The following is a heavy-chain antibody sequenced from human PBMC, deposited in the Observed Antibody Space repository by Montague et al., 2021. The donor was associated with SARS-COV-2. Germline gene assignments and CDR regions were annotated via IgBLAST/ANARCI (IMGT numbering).Heavy chain of an antibody. J-gene: IGHJ5*02. CDR1: GGSISSYY. D-gene: IGHD3-10*01. CDR3: ARHGIPMVRGVIINEGWFDP. V-gene: IGHV4-59*08. Sequence: SETLSLTCTVSGGSISSYYWSWIRQPPGKGLEWIGHIYYSGSTNXXPSLKSRVTISVDTSKNQFSLKLSSVTAADTAVYYCARHGIPMVRGVIINEGWFDPWGQGTLVTVSS. CDR2: IYYSGST.